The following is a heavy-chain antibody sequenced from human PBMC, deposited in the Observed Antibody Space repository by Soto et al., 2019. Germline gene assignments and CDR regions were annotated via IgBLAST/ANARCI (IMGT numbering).Heavy chain of an antibody. Sequence: QVQLVQSGADVKQSGASVRVSCKASGQSLTSYAMHWVRQAPGQRLEWMGWINGGNGNTRYSPKFQDRVTITRDTSASTVYMEVSSLRSEETAVYFCASSSWAGNIFYYGMDVWGQGTTVTVS. CDR2: INGGNGNT. V-gene: IGHV1-3*01. J-gene: IGHJ6*02. CDR3: ASSSWAGNIFYYGMDV. CDR1: GQSLTSYA. D-gene: IGHD3-9*01.